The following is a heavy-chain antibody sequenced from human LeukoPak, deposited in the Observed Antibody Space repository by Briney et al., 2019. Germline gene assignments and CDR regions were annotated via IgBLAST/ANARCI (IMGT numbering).Heavy chain of an antibody. D-gene: IGHD3-22*01. J-gene: IGHJ4*02. V-gene: IGHV1-69*06. CDR2: IIPIFGTA. CDR1: GGTFSSYA. Sequence: ASVKVSCKASGGTFSSYAISWVRQAPGQGLEWMGGIIPIFGTANYAQKFQGRVTITADKSTSTAYMELSSLRSEDTAVYYCASVTVPDSSGYWEYYFDYWGQGTLVTVSS. CDR3: ASVTVPDSSGYWEYYFDY.